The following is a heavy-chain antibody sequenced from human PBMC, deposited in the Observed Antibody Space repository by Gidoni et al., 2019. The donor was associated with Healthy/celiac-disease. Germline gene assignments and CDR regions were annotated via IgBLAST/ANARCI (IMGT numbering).Heavy chain of an antibody. CDR2: IIPIYGTA. D-gene: IGHD3-22*01. CDR1: GGTFSSYA. V-gene: IGHV1-69*01. CDR3: AREDPNYYDSSGYYLDY. Sequence: QVQLVQSGAEVKKPGSSVKVSCKASGGTFSSYAISWVRQAPGQGLEWMGGIIPIYGTANYAQKFQGRVTITADESTSTAYMELSSLRSEDTAVYYCAREDPNYYDSSGYYLDYWGQGTLVTVSS. J-gene: IGHJ4*02.